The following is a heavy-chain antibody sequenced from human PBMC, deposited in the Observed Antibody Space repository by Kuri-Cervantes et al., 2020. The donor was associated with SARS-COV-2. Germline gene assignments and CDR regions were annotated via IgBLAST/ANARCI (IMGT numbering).Heavy chain of an antibody. CDR3: AGGYTGWISN. Sequence: GSLRLSCTVSGDSISSYYWSWIRQPAGKGLEWIGRIYTSGSTNYNPSLESRVTMSIDTSRNQFSLRLSSVTAADTAVYYCAGGYTGWISNWGQGTLVTVSS. J-gene: IGHJ4*02. CDR2: IYTSGST. V-gene: IGHV4-4*07. D-gene: IGHD2-2*03. CDR1: GDSISSYY.